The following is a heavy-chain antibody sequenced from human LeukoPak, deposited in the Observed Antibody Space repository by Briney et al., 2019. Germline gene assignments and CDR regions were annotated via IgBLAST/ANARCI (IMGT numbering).Heavy chain of an antibody. Sequence: SETPSLTCIVSAYSISSGYYWGWIRQPPGKGLEWIGRIYTSGSTNYNPSLKSRVTMSVDTSKNQFSLNLSSVTAADTALYYCARSSIVGATDYFDYWGQGTLVTVSS. CDR2: IYTSGST. J-gene: IGHJ4*02. CDR3: ARSSIVGATDYFDY. D-gene: IGHD1-26*01. CDR1: AYSISSGYY. V-gene: IGHV4-38-2*02.